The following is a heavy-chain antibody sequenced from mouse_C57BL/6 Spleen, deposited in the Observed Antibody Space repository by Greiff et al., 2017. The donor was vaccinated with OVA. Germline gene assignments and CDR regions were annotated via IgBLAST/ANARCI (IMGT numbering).Heavy chain of an antibody. Sequence: VKLMESGPGLVQPSQSLSITCTVSGFSLTSYGVHWVRQSPGKGLEWLGVIWSGGSTDYNAAFISRLSISKDNSKSQVFVKMNSLQADDTAIYYCARWDEGYYAMDYWGQGTSVTVSS. CDR3: ARWDEGYYAMDY. CDR1: GFSLTSYG. CDR2: IWSGGST. D-gene: IGHD4-1*01. V-gene: IGHV2-2*01. J-gene: IGHJ4*01.